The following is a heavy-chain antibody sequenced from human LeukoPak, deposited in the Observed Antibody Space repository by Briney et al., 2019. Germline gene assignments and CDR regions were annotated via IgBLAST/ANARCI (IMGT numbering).Heavy chain of an antibody. CDR2: ISYDGSNK. J-gene: IGHJ4*02. CDR1: GFTFGSYA. D-gene: IGHD2-15*01. CDR3: ARDPGGARRCSGGSCHSGAFDY. V-gene: IGHV3-30*04. Sequence: GGSLRLSCAASGFTFGSYAMHWVRQAPGKGLEWVAVISYDGSNKYYADSVKGRFTISRDNSKNTLYLQMNSLRAEDTAVYYCARDPGGARRCSGGSCHSGAFDYWGQGTLVTVSS.